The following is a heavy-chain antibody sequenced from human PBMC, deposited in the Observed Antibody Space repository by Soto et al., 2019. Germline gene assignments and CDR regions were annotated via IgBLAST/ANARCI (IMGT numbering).Heavy chain of an antibody. CDR3: ATDYYGSGSYYNEGSVFDY. Sequence: GGSLRLSCAASGFTFSSYWMSWVRQAPGKGLEWVANIKQDGSEKYYVDSVKDRFTISRDNAKNSLYLQMNSLRAEDTAVYYCATDYYGSGSYYNEGSVFDYWGQGTLVTVSS. CDR1: GFTFSSYW. CDR2: IKQDGSEK. V-gene: IGHV3-7*05. J-gene: IGHJ4*02. D-gene: IGHD3-10*01.